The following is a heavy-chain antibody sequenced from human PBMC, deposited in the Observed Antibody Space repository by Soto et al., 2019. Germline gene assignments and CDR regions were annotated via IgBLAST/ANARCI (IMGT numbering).Heavy chain of an antibody. CDR1: GYTFTSYY. CDR2: IIPIFGTA. CDR3: ARGINTLGYYYYGMDV. J-gene: IGHJ6*02. Sequence: SVKVSCKASGYTFTSYYMHWVRQAPGQGLEWMGGIIPIFGTANYAQKFQGRVTITADESTSTAYMELSSLRSEDTAVYYCARGINTLGYYYYGMDVWGQGTTVTVSS. V-gene: IGHV1-69*13. D-gene: IGHD2-2*02.